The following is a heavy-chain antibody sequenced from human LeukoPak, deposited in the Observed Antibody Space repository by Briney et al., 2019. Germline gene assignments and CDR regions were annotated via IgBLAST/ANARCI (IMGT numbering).Heavy chain of an antibody. D-gene: IGHD6-19*01. CDR1: GFTFSSYA. J-gene: IGHJ1*01. Sequence: PGGSLRLSCAASGFTFSSYAMSWVRQAPGKGLEWVSAISGSGGSTYYADSVKGRFTISRDNSKNTLYLQMNSLRAEDTAVYYCAKDYSSGQVAGYFQHWGQGTLVTVSS. CDR2: ISGSGGST. CDR3: AKDYSSGQVAGYFQH. V-gene: IGHV3-23*01.